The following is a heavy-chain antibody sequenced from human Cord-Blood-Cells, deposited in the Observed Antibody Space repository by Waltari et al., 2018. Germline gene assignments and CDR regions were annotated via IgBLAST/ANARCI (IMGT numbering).Heavy chain of an antibody. CDR3: ARHGRGGSYYPDAFDI. Sequence: EVQLVQSGAEVNKPGESLKISCQGSGYSFTSYWIGRVRQLPGKGLEWMGIIYPGDSDTRYSPSFQGQVTISADKSISTAYLQWSSLKASDTAMYYCARHGRGGSYYPDAFDIWGQGTMVTVSS. V-gene: IGHV5-51*01. CDR2: IYPGDSDT. D-gene: IGHD1-26*01. CDR1: GYSFTSYW. J-gene: IGHJ3*02.